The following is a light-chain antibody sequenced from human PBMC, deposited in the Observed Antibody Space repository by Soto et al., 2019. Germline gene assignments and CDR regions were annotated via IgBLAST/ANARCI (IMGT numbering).Light chain of an antibody. CDR3: QRHKNLPPRT. J-gene: IGKJ1*01. CDR2: AAS. Sequence: EIVMTQSPATLSVSPGERATLSCRASQSVSSNLAWYQQKPGQAPRLLIYAASTRAPDIPASFSSSGSVTYFPLPISSLRSEVFAVYCCQRHKNLPPRTCGQATKVDIK. V-gene: IGKV3-15*01. CDR1: QSVSSN.